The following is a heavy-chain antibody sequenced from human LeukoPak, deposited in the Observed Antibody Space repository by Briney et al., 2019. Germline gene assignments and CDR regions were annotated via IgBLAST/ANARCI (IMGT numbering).Heavy chain of an antibody. V-gene: IGHV4-39*01. CDR3: ARRPIYYYYYHMDV. CDR1: GGSISSSSYY. Sequence: SETLSLTCTVSGGSISSSSYYWGWIRQPPGKGLEWIGSIYYSGSTYYNPSLKSRVTISVDTSKNQLSLKLSSVTAADTAVYYCARRPIYYYYYHMDVWGKGTTVTVSS. CDR2: IYYSGST. J-gene: IGHJ6*03.